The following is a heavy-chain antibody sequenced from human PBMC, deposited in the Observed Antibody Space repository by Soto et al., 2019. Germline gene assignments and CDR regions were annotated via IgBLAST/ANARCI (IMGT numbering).Heavy chain of an antibody. Sequence: QVQLVESGGGVVQPGRSLRLSCAASGFTFSSYGMHWVRQAPGKGLEWVAIIWYDGSNKYYADSVKGRFTISRDNSKNTPYLQMNSLRAEDTAVYYCARSYSGYDTVGYWGQGTLVTVSS. V-gene: IGHV3-33*01. CDR2: IWYDGSNK. J-gene: IGHJ4*02. CDR1: GFTFSSYG. CDR3: ARSYSGYDTVGY. D-gene: IGHD5-12*01.